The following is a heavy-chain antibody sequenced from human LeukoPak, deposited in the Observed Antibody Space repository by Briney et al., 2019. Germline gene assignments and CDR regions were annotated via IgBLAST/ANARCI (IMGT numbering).Heavy chain of an antibody. V-gene: IGHV4-4*02. CDR2: IYYSGTA. CDR1: GDSITNPKW. D-gene: IGHD1-20*01. Sequence: YPSETLSLTCAVSGDSITNPKWWSWVRQPPGKGLEWLGEIYYSGTANYNPSLGSRVTISVDRSKNQFSLKLSSVTAADTAVYYCARSSGHITGTASTLDYWGQGTLVTVSS. CDR3: ARSSGHITGTASTLDY. J-gene: IGHJ4*01.